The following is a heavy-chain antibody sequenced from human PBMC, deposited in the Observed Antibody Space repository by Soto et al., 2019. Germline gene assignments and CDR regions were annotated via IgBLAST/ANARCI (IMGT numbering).Heavy chain of an antibody. J-gene: IGHJ6*02. CDR3: ARDCSGGSCYSGYYYYGMDV. CDR2: IIPIFGTA. CDR1: GGTFSSYA. Sequence: VKVSCKASGGTFSSYAISWVRQAPGQGLEWMGGIIPIFGTANYAQKFQGRVTITADESTSTAYMELSSLRSEDTAVYYCARDCSGGSCYSGYYYYGMDVWGQGTTVTVSS. V-gene: IGHV1-69*13. D-gene: IGHD2-15*01.